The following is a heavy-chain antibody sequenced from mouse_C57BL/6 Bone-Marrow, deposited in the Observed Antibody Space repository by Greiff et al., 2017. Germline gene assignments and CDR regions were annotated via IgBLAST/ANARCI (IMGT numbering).Heavy chain of an antibody. V-gene: IGHV1-69*01. CDR3: AGGHFAY. D-gene: IGHD3-3*01. CDR1: GYTFTSYW. J-gene: IGHJ3*01. CDR2: IDPSDSYT. Sequence: QVQLKQPGAELVMPGASVKLSCKASGYTFTSYWMHWVKQRPGQGLEWIGEIDPSDSYTNYNQKFKGKSTLTVDKSSSTAYMQLSSLTSEDSAVYYCAGGHFAYWGQGTLVTVSA.